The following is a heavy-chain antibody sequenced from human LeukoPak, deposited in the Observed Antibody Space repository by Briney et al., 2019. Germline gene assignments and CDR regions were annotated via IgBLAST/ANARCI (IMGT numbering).Heavy chain of an antibody. Sequence: GGSLRLSCAASGFTFSSYSMNWVRQAPGKGLEWVSSISSSSSYIYYADSVKGRFTISRDNAKNSLYLQMNSLRAEDTALYYCARKGIAAAGTFDYWGQGTLVTVSS. V-gene: IGHV3-21*04. CDR3: ARKGIAAAGTFDY. CDR2: ISSSSSYI. J-gene: IGHJ4*02. CDR1: GFTFSSYS. D-gene: IGHD6-13*01.